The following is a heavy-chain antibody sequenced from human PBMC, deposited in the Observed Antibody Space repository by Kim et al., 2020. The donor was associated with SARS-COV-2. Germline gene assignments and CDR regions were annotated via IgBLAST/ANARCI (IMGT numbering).Heavy chain of an antibody. J-gene: IGHJ4*02. Sequence: ASVKVSCKASGYTFTGYYMHWVRQAPGQGLEWMGWINPNSGGTNYAQKFQGRVTMTRDTSISTAYMELSRLRSDDTAVYYCARGFGELSLLFFDYWGQGTLVTVSS. D-gene: IGHD3-10*01. CDR2: INPNSGGT. V-gene: IGHV1-2*02. CDR3: ARGFGELSLLFFDY. CDR1: GYTFTGYY.